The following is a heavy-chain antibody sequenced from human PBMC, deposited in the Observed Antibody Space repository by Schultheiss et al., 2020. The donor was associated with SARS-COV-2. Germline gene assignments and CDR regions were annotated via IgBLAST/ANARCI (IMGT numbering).Heavy chain of an antibody. CDR1: AYTFSVNF. Sequence: ASVKVSCKASAYTFSVNFIHWVRQAPGQGLEWMGRINPNSGGTNYAQKFQGRVTMTRDTSISTAYMELSSLRSEDTAVYYCARGRWDDFWSGYQDPTPYYGMDVWGQGTTVTVSS. CDR2: INPNSGGT. V-gene: IGHV1-2*06. J-gene: IGHJ6*02. D-gene: IGHD3-3*01. CDR3: ARGRWDDFWSGYQDPTPYYGMDV.